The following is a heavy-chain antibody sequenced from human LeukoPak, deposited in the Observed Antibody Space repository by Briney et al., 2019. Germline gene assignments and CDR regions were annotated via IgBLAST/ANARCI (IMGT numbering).Heavy chain of an antibody. Sequence: GGSLRLSCAASGFTFSSYGMHWVRQAPGKGLEWVAVISYDGSNKYYADSVKGRFTISRDNSKNTPYLQMNSLRAEDTAVYYCAKNSYGYLPGHDYWGQGTLVTVSS. CDR2: ISYDGSNK. CDR1: GFTFSSYG. J-gene: IGHJ4*02. D-gene: IGHD5-18*01. CDR3: AKNSYGYLPGHDY. V-gene: IGHV3-30*18.